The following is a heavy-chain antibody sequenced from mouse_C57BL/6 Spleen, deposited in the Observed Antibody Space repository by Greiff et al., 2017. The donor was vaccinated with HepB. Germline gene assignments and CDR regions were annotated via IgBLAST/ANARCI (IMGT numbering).Heavy chain of an antibody. V-gene: IGHV1-81*01. CDR2: IYPRSGNT. CDR1: GYTFTSYG. D-gene: IGHD2-4*01. J-gene: IGHJ2*01. Sequence: QVQLQQSGAELARPGASVKLSCKASGYTFTSYGISWVKQRTGQGLEWIGEIYPRSGNTYYNEKFKGKATLTADKSSSTAYMELRSLTSEDSAVYFCAREAYDYDYFDYWGQGTTLTVSS. CDR3: AREAYDYDYFDY.